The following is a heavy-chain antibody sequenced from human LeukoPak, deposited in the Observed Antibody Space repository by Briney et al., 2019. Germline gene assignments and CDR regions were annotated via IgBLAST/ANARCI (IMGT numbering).Heavy chain of an antibody. D-gene: IGHD4-23*01. CDR3: ARGGGDLRYGGGDYYYYGMDV. CDR1: GSTFTGYY. J-gene: IGHJ6*02. Sequence: ASVKVSCKASGSTFTGYYMHWVRQAPGQGLEWMGWINPNSGGTNYAQKFQGRVTMTRDTSISTAYMELSRLRFDDTAVYYCARGGGDLRYGGGDYYYYGMDVWGQGTTVTVSS. V-gene: IGHV1-2*02. CDR2: INPNSGGT.